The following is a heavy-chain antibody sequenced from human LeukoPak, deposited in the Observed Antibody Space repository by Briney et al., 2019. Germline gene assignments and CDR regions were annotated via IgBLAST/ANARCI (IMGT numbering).Heavy chain of an antibody. CDR1: GYTFTGYY. D-gene: IGHD3-9*01. CDR3: ARDQGGYDILAHYYGMDV. Sequence: ASVKVSCKASGYTFTGYYMHWVRQAPGQGLEWMGWINPNSGGTNYAQKFQGWVTMTRDTSISTAYVELSSLRSDDTAVYYCARDQGGYDILAHYYGMDVWGQGTTVTVSS. J-gene: IGHJ6*02. V-gene: IGHV1-2*04. CDR2: INPNSGGT.